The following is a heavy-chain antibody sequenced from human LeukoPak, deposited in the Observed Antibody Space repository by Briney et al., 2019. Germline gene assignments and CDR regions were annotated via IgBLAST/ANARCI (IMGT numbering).Heavy chain of an antibody. CDR3: ARGGESGYDT. J-gene: IGHJ5*02. CDR1: GGSISSGDYY. CDR2: IYSTGNT. V-gene: IGHV4-39*01. Sequence: SETLSLTCTVSGGSISSGDYYWSWIRQPPGKGLEWIGTIYSTGNTYYNPSLKSRLTISVDTSKNQFSLKLSSVTAADTAVYYCARGGESGYDTWGQGSLVTVSS. D-gene: IGHD5-12*01.